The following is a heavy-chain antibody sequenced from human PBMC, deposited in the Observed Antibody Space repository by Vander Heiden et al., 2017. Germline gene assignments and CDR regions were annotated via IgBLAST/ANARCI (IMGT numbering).Heavy chain of an antibody. J-gene: IGHJ6*02. CDR1: GYSFTSYW. CDR3: ARRGMGAGTENYYYGMDV. CDR2: IDPGDPYT. D-gene: IGHD6-19*01. Sequence: EVQLVQSGAEVKEPGESLRISCKGSGYSFTSYWINWVRQMPGKGLEWMGRIDPGDPYTKYSPSFQGHVTISVDRSINTAYLQWSSLKASDTAMYYCARRGMGAGTENYYYGMDVWGQGTTVTVSS. V-gene: IGHV5-10-1*03.